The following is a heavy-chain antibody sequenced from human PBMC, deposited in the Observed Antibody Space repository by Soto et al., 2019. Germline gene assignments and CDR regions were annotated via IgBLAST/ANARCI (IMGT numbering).Heavy chain of an antibody. J-gene: IGHJ4*02. Sequence: QLQLQESGPGLVKPSETLSLTCTVSGGSISSSSYYWGWIRQPPGKGLEWIGSIYYSGSTYYNPSLKSRVTISVDTSKNQFSLKLSSVTAADTAVYYCARHYDFWSGYYFDYWGQGTLVTVSS. CDR2: IYYSGST. V-gene: IGHV4-39*01. D-gene: IGHD3-3*01. CDR1: GGSISSSSYY. CDR3: ARHYDFWSGYYFDY.